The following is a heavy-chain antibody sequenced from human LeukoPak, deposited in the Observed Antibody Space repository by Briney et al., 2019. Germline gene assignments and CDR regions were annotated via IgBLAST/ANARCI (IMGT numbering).Heavy chain of an antibody. Sequence: GASVNASCKASGYTFTSYYMHWVRQAAGQGLEWMGIINPSGGSKSYAEKFQVTVTMTRDTSTRTVYMELRRLRSEDTAVYSCASLGLPAAYFDYWGQGTLVTVSS. J-gene: IGHJ4*02. CDR2: INPSGGSK. D-gene: IGHD2-2*01. V-gene: IGHV1-46*01. CDR1: GYTFTSYY. CDR3: ASLGLPAAYFDY.